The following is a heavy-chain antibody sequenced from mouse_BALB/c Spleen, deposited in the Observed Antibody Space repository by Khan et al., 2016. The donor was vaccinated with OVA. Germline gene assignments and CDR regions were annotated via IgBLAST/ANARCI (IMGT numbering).Heavy chain of an antibody. CDR1: GYSFTLYY. D-gene: IGHD2-14*01. V-gene: IGHV1-26*01. J-gene: IGHJ3*01. CDR2: VIPNTGGS. Sequence: VQLKQSGPDLVKPGASVKISCKASGYSFTLYYMTWVKQSPGKSLEWIGRVIPNTGGSDYNQEFKGKAILTVDTSSNTAYMELHSLTSEDSAVYYCARGYDFFAYWGQGTLVTVSA. CDR3: ARGYDFFAY.